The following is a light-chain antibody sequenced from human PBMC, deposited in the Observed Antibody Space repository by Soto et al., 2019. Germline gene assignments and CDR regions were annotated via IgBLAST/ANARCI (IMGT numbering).Light chain of an antibody. CDR2: AAS. CDR1: QGISTY. J-gene: IGKJ1*01. Sequence: DIQMTQSPSSLSASVGDRVTITCRASQGISTYLNWYQQKPGKAPELLIYAASSLQSGVPSRFSGSGSETDFTLTISSLQPEDFATYSCQQSYSTTWTFGQGTKV. CDR3: QQSYSTTWT. V-gene: IGKV1-39*01.